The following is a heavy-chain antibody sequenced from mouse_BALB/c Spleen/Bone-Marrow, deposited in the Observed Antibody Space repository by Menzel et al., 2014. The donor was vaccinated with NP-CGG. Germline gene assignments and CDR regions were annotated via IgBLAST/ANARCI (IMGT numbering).Heavy chain of an antibody. J-gene: IGHJ3*01. V-gene: IGHV1S29*02. CDR3: ARGWLLSWFAY. CDR1: GYTFTDYN. CDR2: IYPYNGGT. Sequence: VQLQQSGPELVKPGASVKISCKASGYTFTDYNMHWVKQSHGRSLEWIGYIYPYNGGTGYNQKFKSKATLTVDNSSSTANMELRSLTSEDSAVYYCARGWLLSWFAYWGQGTLVTVSA. D-gene: IGHD2-3*01.